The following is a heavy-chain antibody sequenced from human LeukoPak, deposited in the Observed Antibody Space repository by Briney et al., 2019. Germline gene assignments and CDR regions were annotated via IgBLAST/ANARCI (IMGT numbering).Heavy chain of an antibody. CDR2: VNTNTGNP. Sequence: ASVKVSCQASGYTFTRNTINWVRQAPGQGLEWMGWVNTNTGNPTYAQGFTGRFVFSSDTSVSTAYLQFGSLKAEDTAVYYCVTNFDSSGYFGYWGQGTLVTVSS. V-gene: IGHV7-4-1*01. D-gene: IGHD3-22*01. CDR3: VTNFDSSGYFGY. CDR1: GYTFTRNT. J-gene: IGHJ4*02.